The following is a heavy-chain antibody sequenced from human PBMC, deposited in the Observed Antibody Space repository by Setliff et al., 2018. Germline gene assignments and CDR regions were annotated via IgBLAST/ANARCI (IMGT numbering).Heavy chain of an antibody. V-gene: IGHV3-7*01. CDR3: ARETLPYYFDY. CDR2: IKQDGSEK. Sequence: ETLSLTCTVSGGSISSGGYYWSWIRQHPGKGLEWVANIKQDGSEKYYVDSVKGRFTISRDNAKNSLYLQMSSLRAEDTAVYYCARETLPYYFDYWGQGTLVTVSS. CDR1: GGSISSGGYY. J-gene: IGHJ4*02.